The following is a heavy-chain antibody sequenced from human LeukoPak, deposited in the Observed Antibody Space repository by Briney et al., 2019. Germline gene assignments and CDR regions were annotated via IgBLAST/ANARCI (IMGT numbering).Heavy chain of an antibody. Sequence: AGGSLRLSCAASEFTFSSYAMSWVRQAPGKGLEWVAVIRYDGTNKYYADSVRGRFTISRDNSKNTLYLQMNSLRADDTAVYYCARVKVEMATIGWLDPWGQGTLVTVSS. V-gene: IGHV3-33*08. D-gene: IGHD5-24*01. CDR2: IRYDGTNK. CDR3: ARVKVEMATIGWLDP. J-gene: IGHJ5*02. CDR1: EFTFSSYA.